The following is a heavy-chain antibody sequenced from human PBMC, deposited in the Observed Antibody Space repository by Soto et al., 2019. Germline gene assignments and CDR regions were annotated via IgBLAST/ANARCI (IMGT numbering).Heavy chain of an antibody. CDR2: ISSSSSYI. CDR1: GFTFSSYS. D-gene: IGHD6-13*01. J-gene: IGHJ3*02. V-gene: IGHV3-21*04. Sequence: WGSLRLSCAASGFTFSSYSMNWVRQAPGKGLEWVSSISSSSSYIYYADSVKGRFTISRDNAKNSLYLQMNSLRAEDTAVYYCAKEFMGIAAAGAFDIWGQGTMVTVSS. CDR3: AKEFMGIAAAGAFDI.